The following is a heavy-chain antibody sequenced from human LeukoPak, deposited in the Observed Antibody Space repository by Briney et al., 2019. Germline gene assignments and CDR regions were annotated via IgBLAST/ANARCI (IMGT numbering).Heavy chain of an antibody. J-gene: IGHJ5*02. CDR1: GFTVSTNF. CDR3: VREYCGGDCYLGGFDN. V-gene: IGHV3-53*01. CDR2: IYAGGDT. D-gene: IGHD2-21*02. Sequence: GGSLRLSCAASGFTVSTNFMSWVRQAPGKGLEWVSVIYAGGDTYYADSVKGRFTISRDNAKNSLYLQMNSLRDEDTAVYYCVREYCGGDCYLGGFDNWGQGTLVTVSS.